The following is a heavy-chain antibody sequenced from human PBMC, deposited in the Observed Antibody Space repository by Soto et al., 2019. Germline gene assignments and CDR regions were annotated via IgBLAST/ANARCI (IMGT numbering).Heavy chain of an antibody. CDR1: GFTFSSDG. D-gene: IGHD3-10*01. Sequence: QVPLVESGGGVVQPGRSLRLSCAASGFTFSSDGMHWVRQAPGKGLEWVAVISYDGINKYYADSVRGRFTISRDNSNNTLYLQMNSLRAEDTAVYYCAKDGVFGSGSSFDYWGQGTLVTVSS. V-gene: IGHV3-30*18. CDR2: ISYDGINK. CDR3: AKDGVFGSGSSFDY. J-gene: IGHJ4*02.